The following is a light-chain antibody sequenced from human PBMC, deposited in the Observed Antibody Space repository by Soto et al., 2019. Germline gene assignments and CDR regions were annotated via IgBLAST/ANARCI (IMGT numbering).Light chain of an antibody. CDR3: QQYNNWPET. Sequence: EIVMTQSPATLSVSPGERATLSCRASQSISSNLAWYQQKPGQAHRLFIYGASTRATGIPDRFSGSGSGTEFTLTISSLQSEDFAVYYCQQYNNWPETFGQGTQVDIK. J-gene: IGKJ1*01. V-gene: IGKV3-15*01. CDR2: GAS. CDR1: QSISSN.